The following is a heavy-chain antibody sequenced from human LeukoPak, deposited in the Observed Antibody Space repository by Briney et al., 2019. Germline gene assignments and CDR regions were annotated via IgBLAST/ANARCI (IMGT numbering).Heavy chain of an antibody. CDR3: ARVPVLGTRESLQH. Sequence: GGSLRLSCAASGFTVSSHYMSWVRQAPGKGLEWVSLIYSGGSTEYADSVKGRFTISRDISKNTVHLQMNSLRAEDTAVYYCARVPVLGTRESLQHGGQGTMVTVSS. J-gene: IGHJ1*01. CDR1: GFTVSSHY. D-gene: IGHD4-23*01. CDR2: IYSGGST. V-gene: IGHV3-53*05.